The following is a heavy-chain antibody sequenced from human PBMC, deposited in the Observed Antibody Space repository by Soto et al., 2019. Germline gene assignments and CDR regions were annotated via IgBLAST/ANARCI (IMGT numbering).Heavy chain of an antibody. CDR3: ARDLHCTNGVCYSNWFDP. CDR1: GGSISSGDYY. V-gene: IGHV4-30-4*01. J-gene: IGHJ5*02. D-gene: IGHD2-8*01. CDR2: IYYSGST. Sequence: SETLSLTCTVSGGSISSGDYYWSWIRQPPGKGLEWIGYIYYSGSTYYNPSLKSRVTISVDTSKNQFSLKLSSVTAADTAVYYCARDLHCTNGVCYSNWFDPWGQGTLVTVSS.